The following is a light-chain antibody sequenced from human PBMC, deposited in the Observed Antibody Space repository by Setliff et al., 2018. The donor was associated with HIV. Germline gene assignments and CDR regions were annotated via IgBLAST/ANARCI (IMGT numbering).Light chain of an antibody. CDR3: SSYTASSTLV. CDR1: SSDVGGYNY. Sequence: QSVLTQPASVSGSPGQSITISCSGTSSDVGGYNYVSWYQQHPGKAPKLMIYDVSQRPSGVSDRFSGSKSGITAPLTISGLQPEDESDYYCSSYTASSTLVFGGGTK. J-gene: IGLJ3*02. CDR2: DVS. V-gene: IGLV2-14*03.